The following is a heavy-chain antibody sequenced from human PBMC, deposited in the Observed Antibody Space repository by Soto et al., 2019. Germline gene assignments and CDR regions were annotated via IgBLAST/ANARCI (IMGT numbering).Heavy chain of an antibody. D-gene: IGHD5-12*01. J-gene: IGHJ4*02. Sequence: SGPTLVNPTQTLTLTCTFSGFSLNTSGVGVGWIRQPPGKALEWLALIYWDDDKRYSPSLKSRLTITKDTSKNQVVLTMTNMDPVDTATYYCAHRLISGYDAYYFDYWGQGTLVTVSS. CDR3: AHRLISGYDAYYFDY. V-gene: IGHV2-5*02. CDR2: IYWDDDK. CDR1: GFSLNTSGVG.